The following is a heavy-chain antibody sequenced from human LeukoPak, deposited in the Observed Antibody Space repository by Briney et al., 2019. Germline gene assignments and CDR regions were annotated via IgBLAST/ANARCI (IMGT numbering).Heavy chain of an antibody. Sequence: GESLKISCKGSGYSFISYWIGWLRQMPGKGLEWMGIIYPDDSDTRYSPSFQGQVTISADKSISTAYLQWSSLKASDTAMYYCARGGIDSVMLTTERFDYWGQGTLVTVSS. J-gene: IGHJ4*02. CDR3: ARGGIDSVMLTTERFDY. V-gene: IGHV5-51*01. CDR2: IYPDDSDT. D-gene: IGHD3-16*01. CDR1: GYSFISYW.